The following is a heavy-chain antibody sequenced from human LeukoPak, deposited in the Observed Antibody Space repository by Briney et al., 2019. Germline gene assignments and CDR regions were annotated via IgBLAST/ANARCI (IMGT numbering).Heavy chain of an antibody. J-gene: IGHJ3*02. V-gene: IGHV3-23*01. D-gene: IGHD2/OR15-2a*01. Sequence: GGSLRLSCAASGFTFSSYAMSWVRQAPGKGLEWVSAISGSGGSTYYADSVKGRFTISRDNSKNTLYLQMSSLRAEDTAVYYCAAQVLLRGAFDIWGQGTMVTVSS. CDR1: GFTFSSYA. CDR2: ISGSGGST. CDR3: AAQVLLRGAFDI.